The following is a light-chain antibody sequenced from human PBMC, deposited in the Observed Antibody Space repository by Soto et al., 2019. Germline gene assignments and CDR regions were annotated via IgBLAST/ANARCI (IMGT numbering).Light chain of an antibody. CDR3: QQYDNLPT. CDR1: QDISNY. CDR2: DAS. V-gene: IGKV1-33*01. J-gene: IGKJ4*01. Sequence: DIQMTQSPSSLSASVGDRVTITCQASQDISNYLNWYQQKPAKAPKLLIYDASNLETGVPSRFSGSGSGTDFTCTISSLQPEDIATYYCQQYDNLPTFGGGTKVEIK.